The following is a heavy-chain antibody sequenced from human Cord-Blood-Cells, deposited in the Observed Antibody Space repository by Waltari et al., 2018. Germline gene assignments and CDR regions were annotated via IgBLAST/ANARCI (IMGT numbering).Heavy chain of an antibody. CDR1: GGSISSSSYY. J-gene: IGHJ4*02. D-gene: IGHD6-13*01. CDR3: ARPRYSSSWYVDY. V-gene: IGHV4-39*01. CDR2: IYYSGST. Sequence: QLQLQESGPGLVKPSETLSLTCTVSGGSISSSSYYWGWIRQPPGKGLEWIGSIYYSGSTYYNPSLKSRVTISVDTSKNQFSLKLSSVTAADTAVYYCARPRYSSSWYVDYLGQGTLVTVSS.